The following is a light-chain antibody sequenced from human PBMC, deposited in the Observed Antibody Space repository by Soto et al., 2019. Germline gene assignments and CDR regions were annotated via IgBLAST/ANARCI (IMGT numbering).Light chain of an antibody. Sequence: DNQLTQSPPSLSASVGDRATIPCRASQTISPFVTWYQHKPGKHPKLLIYESSNLRGGVSYRVRGRGSWTDFTLTIDSLQSDDFATYYCQHSSSDFTTFGQGTRLEIK. CDR3: QHSSSDFTT. CDR1: QTISPF. CDR2: ESS. V-gene: IGKV1-39*01. J-gene: IGKJ5*01.